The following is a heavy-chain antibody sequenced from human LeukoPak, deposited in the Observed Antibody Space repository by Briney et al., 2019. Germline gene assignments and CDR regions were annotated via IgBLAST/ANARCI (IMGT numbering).Heavy chain of an antibody. V-gene: IGHV1-24*01. J-gene: IGHJ4*02. CDR2: IDPEDGET. Sequence: RGASVKVSCKVSGHTLTDLSTHWVRQAPGGGLEWMGGIDPEDGETIYAQKFQGRVTMTEDTSTDTAYMELSSLRSEDTVVYYCATGGIYSLLDYWGQGTLVTVSS. CDR1: GHTLTDLS. CDR3: ATGGIYSLLDY. D-gene: IGHD1-26*01.